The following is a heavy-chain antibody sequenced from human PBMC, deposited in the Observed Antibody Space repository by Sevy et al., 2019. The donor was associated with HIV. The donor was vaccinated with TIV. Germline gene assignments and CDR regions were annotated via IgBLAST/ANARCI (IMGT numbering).Heavy chain of an antibody. J-gene: IGHJ6*02. CDR3: AREHDYSNGIYYGMDV. Sequence: GGSLRLSCAASGFTFSSYWMSGVRQAPGKGLEWVANIKQDGSEKYYVDSVKGRFTISRDNAKNSLYLQMNSLRAEDTAVYYCAREHDYSNGIYYGMDVWGQGTTVTVSS. V-gene: IGHV3-7*01. CDR1: GFTFSSYW. D-gene: IGHD4-4*01. CDR2: IKQDGSEK.